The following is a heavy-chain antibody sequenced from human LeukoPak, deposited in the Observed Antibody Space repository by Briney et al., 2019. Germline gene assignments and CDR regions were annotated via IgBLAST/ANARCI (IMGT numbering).Heavy chain of an antibody. D-gene: IGHD3-10*01. J-gene: IGHJ4*02. Sequence: RGSLRLSCAASGFTFSSYSMNWVRQAPGKGLEWVSSISSSSSYIYYADSVKGRFTISRDNAKNSLYLQMNSLRAEDTAVYYCARDIFRGSGSYYIDYWGQGTPVTVSS. CDR1: GFTFSSYS. CDR2: ISSSSSYI. CDR3: ARDIFRGSGSYYIDY. V-gene: IGHV3-21*01.